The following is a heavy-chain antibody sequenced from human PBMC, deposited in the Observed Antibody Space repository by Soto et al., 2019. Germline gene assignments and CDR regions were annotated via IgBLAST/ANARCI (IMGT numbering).Heavy chain of an antibody. V-gene: IGHV3-7*01. Sequence: EVQLVESGGGLVQPGGSLRLSCAASGFTFSSYWMSWVRQAPGKGLEWVANIKQDGSEKYYVDSVKGRFTISRDNAKNSLYLQMNSLRAEDTAVYYCARDQGLLRYFDWLLSMDVWGKGTTVTVSS. CDR3: ARDQGLLRYFDWLLSMDV. CDR2: IKQDGSEK. CDR1: GFTFSSYW. D-gene: IGHD3-9*01. J-gene: IGHJ6*04.